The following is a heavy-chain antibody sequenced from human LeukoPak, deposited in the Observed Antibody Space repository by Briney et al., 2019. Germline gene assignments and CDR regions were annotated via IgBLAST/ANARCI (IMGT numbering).Heavy chain of an antibody. D-gene: IGHD3-22*01. Sequence: GGSLRLSCAASGFTFSIYAMSWVRQAPGEGLEWVSSITSSGTGTYYAESVKGRFTISRDNSENTLYLRMNSLRAEDTAVYYCAKDRPNYYDSSGHYYRRNGDSWGQGTLVTVSS. V-gene: IGHV3-23*01. CDR2: ITSSGTGT. CDR3: AKDRPNYYDSSGHYYRRNGDS. J-gene: IGHJ5*01. CDR1: GFTFSIYA.